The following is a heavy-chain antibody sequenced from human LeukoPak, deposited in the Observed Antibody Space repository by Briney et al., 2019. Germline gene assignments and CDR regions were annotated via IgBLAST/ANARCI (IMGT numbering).Heavy chain of an antibody. J-gene: IGHJ4*02. D-gene: IGHD6-13*01. CDR3: AVSSSSGSGYFDY. V-gene: IGHV3-23*01. CDR2: ISGSAGST. Sequence: GGSLRLSCAASGFTLTTYGMSWVRQAPGKGLEWVSAISGSAGSTYYADSVKGRFTISRDNAKNTLYLQMNSLRAEDTAVYYCAVSSSSGSGYFDYWGQGTLVTVSS. CDR1: GFTLTTYG.